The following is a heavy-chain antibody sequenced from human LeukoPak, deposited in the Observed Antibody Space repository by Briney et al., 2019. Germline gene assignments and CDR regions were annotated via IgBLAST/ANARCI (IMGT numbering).Heavy chain of an antibody. V-gene: IGHV3-21*01. CDR1: GFTFSSYS. CDR3: ARDRYDILTGYFGY. CDR2: ISSSSSYI. Sequence: GGSLRLSCAASGFTFSSYSMNWVRQAPGKGLEWVSSISSSSSYIYYADSVKGRFTISRDNAKNSLYLQMNSLRAEDTAVYYCARDRYDILTGYFGYWGQGTLVTVSS. D-gene: IGHD3-9*01. J-gene: IGHJ4*02.